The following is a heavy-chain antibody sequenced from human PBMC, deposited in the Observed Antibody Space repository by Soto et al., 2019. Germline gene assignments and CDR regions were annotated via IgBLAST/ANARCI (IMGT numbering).Heavy chain of an antibody. CDR3: ATRKQIVVVAATHAFDI. J-gene: IGHJ3*02. CDR2: FDPEDGET. CDR1: GYTLTELS. V-gene: IGHV1-24*01. Sequence: ASVKVSCKVSGYTLTELSMHWVRQAPGKGLEWMGGFDPEDGETIYAQKFQGRVPMTEDTSTDTAYMELRSLRSEETAVYYCATRKQIVVVAATHAFDIWGQGTMVTVSS. D-gene: IGHD2-15*01.